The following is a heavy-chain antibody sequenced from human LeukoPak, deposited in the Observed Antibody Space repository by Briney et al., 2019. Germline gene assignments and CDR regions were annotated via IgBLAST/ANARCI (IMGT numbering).Heavy chain of an antibody. J-gene: IGHJ6*02. Sequence: ASVKVSCKASGGTFGSYAISWVRQAPGQGLEWMGRIIPILGIANYAQKFQGRVTITADKSTSTAYMELSRLRSEDTAVYYCARSYSSGWWGDYYYYGMDVWGQGTTVTVSS. CDR1: GGTFGSYA. D-gene: IGHD6-19*01. CDR3: ARSYSSGWWGDYYYYGMDV. V-gene: IGHV1-69*04. CDR2: IIPILGIA.